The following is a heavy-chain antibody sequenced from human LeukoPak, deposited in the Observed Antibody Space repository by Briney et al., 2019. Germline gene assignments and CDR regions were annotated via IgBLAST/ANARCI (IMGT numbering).Heavy chain of an antibody. CDR1: GYTFTGYY. D-gene: IGHD7-27*01. CDR2: INPNSGGT. V-gene: IGHV1-2*02. J-gene: IGHJ2*01. CDR3: ARGETGDVWYFGL. Sequence: GASVKVSCKASGYTFTGYYMHWVRQAPGQGLEWMGWINPNSGGTNYAQKFQGRVTMTRDTSISTAYMELSRLRSDDTAVYYCARGETGDVWYFGLWGRGTLVTVSS.